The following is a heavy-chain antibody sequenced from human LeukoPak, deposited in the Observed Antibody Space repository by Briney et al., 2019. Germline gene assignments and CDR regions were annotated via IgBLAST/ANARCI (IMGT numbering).Heavy chain of an antibody. V-gene: IGHV3-21*01. J-gene: IGHJ4*02. CDR1: GFTFSDRS. CDR2: ISGSSNYI. CDR3: AREPSGWYVDY. D-gene: IGHD6-19*01. Sequence: GSLRLSCATSGFTFSDRSINWVRQAPGKGLERVAYISGSSNYINYADSVKGRFTISRDNAKTSVYLQMNSLRAEDTAVYYCAREPSGWYVDYWGQGTLVTVSS.